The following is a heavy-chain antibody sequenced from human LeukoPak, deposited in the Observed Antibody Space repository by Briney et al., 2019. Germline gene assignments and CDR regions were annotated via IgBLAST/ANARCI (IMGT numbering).Heavy chain of an antibody. D-gene: IGHD3-3*01. CDR3: ASLLDTLNYDFWSGYLDY. J-gene: IGHJ4*02. CDR2: INHSGST. Sequence: SETLSLTCAVDGGSFSGYYWSWLRPPPGKGLEGMGEINHSGSTNYNPSLKSRATISVDTSKNQFSLRLSSVTAADTAVYYCASLLDTLNYDFWSGYLDYWGQGTLVTVSS. V-gene: IGHV4-34*01. CDR1: GGSFSGYY.